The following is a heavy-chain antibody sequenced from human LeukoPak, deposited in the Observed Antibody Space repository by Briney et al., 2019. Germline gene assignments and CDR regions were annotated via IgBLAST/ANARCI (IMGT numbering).Heavy chain of an antibody. J-gene: IGHJ5*02. Sequence: SETLSLTCAVYGGSFSGYYWSWIRQPPGKGLEWIGEINHSGSTNYNPSLKSRVTISVDTSKNQFSLKLSSVTAADTAVNYCARGEISVAPYIEGRNWFDPWGQGTLVTVSS. V-gene: IGHV4-34*01. CDR2: INHSGST. CDR1: GGSFSGYY. CDR3: ARGEISVAPYIEGRNWFDP. D-gene: IGHD3-16*02.